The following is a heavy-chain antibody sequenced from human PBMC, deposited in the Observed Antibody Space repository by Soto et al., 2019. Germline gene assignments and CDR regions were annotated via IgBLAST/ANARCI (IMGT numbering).Heavy chain of an antibody. CDR2: IKSDGSDT. D-gene: IGHD4-17*01. CDR3: VRVAYGDLGG. CDR1: GFTFSSYW. V-gene: IGHV3-74*01. Sequence: EVQLVESGGGLVQPGGSLRLSCAASGFTFSSYWMHWVRQAPGKGLVWVSRIKSDGSDTSYADSVKGRFTISRDNAKNTLDLQMSSLRAEDTAVYYCVRVAYGDLGGWGQGPLVTVSS. J-gene: IGHJ4*02.